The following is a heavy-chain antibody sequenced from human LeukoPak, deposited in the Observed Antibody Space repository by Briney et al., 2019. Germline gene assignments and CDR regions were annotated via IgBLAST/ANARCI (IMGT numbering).Heavy chain of an antibody. Sequence: PSETLSLTCAVYGGSFSGYYWSWIRQPPGKGLEWIGEINHSGSTNYNPSLKSRVTISVDTSKNQFSLKLSSVTAADTAVYYCARVYGSSSKTHYYYYMDVWGKGTTVTVSS. D-gene: IGHD6-6*01. V-gene: IGHV4-34*01. CDR1: GGSFSGYY. CDR2: INHSGST. J-gene: IGHJ6*03. CDR3: ARVYGSSSKTHYYYYMDV.